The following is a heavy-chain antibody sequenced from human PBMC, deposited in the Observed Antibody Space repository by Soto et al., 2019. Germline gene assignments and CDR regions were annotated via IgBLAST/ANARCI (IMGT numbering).Heavy chain of an antibody. J-gene: IGHJ6*03. D-gene: IGHD3-3*01. CDR2: TYYKSKWYY. CDR3: SRGSWDDVSGHYYMDV. CDR1: GDSVSSKSAG. Sequence: PSQTLSLTCAISGDSVSSKSAGWNWVRQTPSRGLEWLGRTYYKSKWYYNSAVSVKSRITINPDTSKNQFSLQLNSVTPEDTAVYYCSRGSWDDVSGHYYMDVWGKGTTVTVSS. V-gene: IGHV6-1*01.